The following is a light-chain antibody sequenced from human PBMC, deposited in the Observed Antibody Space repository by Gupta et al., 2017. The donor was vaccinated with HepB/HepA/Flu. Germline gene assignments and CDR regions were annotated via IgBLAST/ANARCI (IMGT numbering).Light chain of an antibody. V-gene: IGKV4-1*01. Sequence: DIVMLQSPDSLAVSLGERATINCKSSQSVLFSSNNKNYLAWYQQKPGQPPKLLIYWASTRESGVPDRFSGSGSGTDFTLTISSLQAEDVAVYYCQQYYSTPPAFGQGTKVEIK. CDR3: QQYYSTPPA. J-gene: IGKJ1*01. CDR1: QSVLFSSNNKNY. CDR2: WAS.